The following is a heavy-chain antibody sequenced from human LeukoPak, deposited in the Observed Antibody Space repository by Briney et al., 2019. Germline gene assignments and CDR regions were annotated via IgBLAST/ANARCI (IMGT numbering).Heavy chain of an antibody. CDR1: GGSISSYC. J-gene: IGHJ4*02. V-gene: IGHV4-59*08. CDR2: IYYSGST. Sequence: SETLSLTCTVSGGSISSYCWSWIRQPPGEGLEWIGYIYYSGSTNYNPSLKSRVTTSADTSKNQFSLRLTSVTAADTAVYYCARQGTITYAYFDYWSQGTLVTVSS. D-gene: IGHD2-2*01. CDR3: ARQGTITYAYFDY.